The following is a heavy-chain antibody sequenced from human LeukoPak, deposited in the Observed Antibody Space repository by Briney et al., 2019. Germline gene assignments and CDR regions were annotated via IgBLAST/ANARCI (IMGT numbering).Heavy chain of an antibody. V-gene: IGHV1-3*01. J-gene: IGHJ4*02. CDR3: ARDFGSIAAAGTFDY. CDR2: IDAGNGNT. D-gene: IGHD6-13*01. Sequence: ASVKVSCKASGYTFTSYAMHWVRQAPGQRLEWMGWIDAGNGNTKYSQKFQGRVTITRDTSASTAYMELSSLRSEDTAVYYCARDFGSIAAAGTFDYWGQGTLVTVSS. CDR1: GYTFTSYA.